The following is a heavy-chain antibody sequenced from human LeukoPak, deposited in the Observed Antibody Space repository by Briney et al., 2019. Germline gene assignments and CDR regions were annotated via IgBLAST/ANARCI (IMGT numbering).Heavy chain of an antibody. CDR3: ARDRGYSSSWYVGY. J-gene: IGHJ4*02. V-gene: IGHV1-18*01. CDR1: GYTFTSYG. Sequence: ASVKVSCKAYGYTFTSYGISWVRQAPGQGLEWMGWISAYNGNTNYAQKLQGRVTMTTDTSTSTAYMELRSLRSDDTAVYYCARDRGYSSSWYVGYWGQGTLVTVSS. D-gene: IGHD6-13*01. CDR2: ISAYNGNT.